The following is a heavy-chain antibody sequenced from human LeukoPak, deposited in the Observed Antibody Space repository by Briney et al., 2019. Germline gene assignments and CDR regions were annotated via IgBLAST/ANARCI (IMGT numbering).Heavy chain of an antibody. CDR1: AFTFTTYG. J-gene: IGHJ4*02. CDR3: ARDWKTNSFDY. CDR2: IYYDGSNI. D-gene: IGHD1-1*01. V-gene: IGHV3-33*01. Sequence: GGSLTLSCAASAFTFTTYGMHWVRQAPGKGLEWVAFIYYDGSNIYYADYVKGRFTIDTDISKNALYRQVGSLRAEDTAIYYCARDWKTNSFDYWGQGTLVTVSS.